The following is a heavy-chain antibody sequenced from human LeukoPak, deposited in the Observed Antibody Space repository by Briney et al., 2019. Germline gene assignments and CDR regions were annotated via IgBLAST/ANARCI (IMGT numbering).Heavy chain of an antibody. CDR1: GYRFTNYW. CDR2: IYPGDSET. CDR3: ARGGAMVRGVIITLDY. D-gene: IGHD3-10*01. Sequence: GESLKISCKGSGYRFTNYWIGWVRQMPGKGLEWMGIIYPGDSETRYSPSFQGQVTISADKSISTACLQWSSLKASDTAMYYCARGGAMVRGVIITLDYWGQGTLVTVSS. V-gene: IGHV5-51*01. J-gene: IGHJ4*02.